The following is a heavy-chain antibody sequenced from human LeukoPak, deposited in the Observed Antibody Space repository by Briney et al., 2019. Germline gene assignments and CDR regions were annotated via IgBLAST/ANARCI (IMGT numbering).Heavy chain of an antibody. J-gene: IGHJ4*02. V-gene: IGHV1-46*01. CDR3: ARGRWLQPDY. CDR2: INPSGGST. Sequence: ASVKVSCKASGYTFTSYDINWVRQATGQGLEWMGIINPSGGSTSYAQKFQGRVTMTRDTSTSTVYMELSSLRSEDTAVYYCARGRWLQPDYWGQGTLVTVSS. D-gene: IGHD5-24*01. CDR1: GYTFTSYD.